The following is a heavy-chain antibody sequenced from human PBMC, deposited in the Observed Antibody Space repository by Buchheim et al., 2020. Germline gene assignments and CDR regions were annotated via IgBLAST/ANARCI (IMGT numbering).Heavy chain of an antibody. CDR2: INPSGGST. V-gene: IGHV1-46*01. J-gene: IGHJ4*02. D-gene: IGHD4-17*01. Sequence: QVQLVQSGAEVKKPGASVKGSCKASGYTFTSYYMHWVRQAPGQGLEWMGIINPSGGSTSYAQKFQGRVTMTRDTSTSKVYKELSSLRSEDTAVYYCARVYNAVTSPYYFDYWGQGTL. CDR3: ARVYNAVTSPYYFDY. CDR1: GYTFTSYY.